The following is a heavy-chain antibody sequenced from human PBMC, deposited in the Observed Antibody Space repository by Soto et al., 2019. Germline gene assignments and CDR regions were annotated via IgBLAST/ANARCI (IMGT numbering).Heavy chain of an antibody. V-gene: IGHV3-11*01. D-gene: IGHD2-15*01. CDR2: ISSSGSTI. CDR3: ASGVAASHFYAYQKDV. CDR1: GFTFSNYY. J-gene: IGHJ6*02. Sequence: VQLVESGGGLVKPGGSLRLSCAASGFTFSNYYMRWIRQAPGKGLVWVSYISSSGSTIYYADSVKGRFTISRDNAKNTLHLQMNSLRAADTAVEYCASGVAASHFYAYQKDVWGQGTTVTVSS.